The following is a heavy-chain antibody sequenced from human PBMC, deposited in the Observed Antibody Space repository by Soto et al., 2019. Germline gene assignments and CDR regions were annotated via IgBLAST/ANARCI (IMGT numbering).Heavy chain of an antibody. CDR3: AFGEESXYYYYGMDV. V-gene: IGHV3-48*01. J-gene: IGHJ6*02. CDR1: GLTFSSYS. CDR2: ISSSSSTI. Sequence: EVQLVESGGGLVQRGGSLRLSCAASGLTFSSYSMNWVRQAPGKGLEWVSYISSSSSTIYYADSVKGRFTISRDNAKNSLYLQMNSLRAEDTAVYYCAFGEESXYYYYGMDVWGQGTTVTVSS. D-gene: IGHD3-10*01.